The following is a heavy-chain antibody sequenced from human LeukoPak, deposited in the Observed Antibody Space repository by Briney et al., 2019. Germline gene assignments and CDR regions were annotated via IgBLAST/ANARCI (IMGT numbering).Heavy chain of an antibody. D-gene: IGHD6-19*01. CDR2: ISFDGYNK. J-gene: IGHJ4*02. V-gene: IGHV3-30*18. Sequence: PGRSLRLSCAASGFTFSSYGMHWVRQAPGKGLEWVAVISFDGYNKYYADSVKGRFTISRDNSKNTLYLQMNSLRTEDTAVYYCAKDSSKSGWYSYLDYWGQGTLVTVSS. CDR1: GFTFSSYG. CDR3: AKDSSKSGWYSYLDY.